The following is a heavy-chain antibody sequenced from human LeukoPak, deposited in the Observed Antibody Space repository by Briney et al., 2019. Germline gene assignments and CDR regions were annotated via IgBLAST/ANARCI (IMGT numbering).Heavy chain of an antibody. CDR2: INPSGGTT. CDR3: AREQDVGTFDY. CDR1: GYTFTSYY. J-gene: IGHJ4*02. V-gene: IGHV1-46*01. Sequence: GASVKVSCKASGYTFTSYYMHWVRQAPGQGLEWMGIINPSGGTTNYAQKFQGRVTMTRDTSTSTVYMELSSLRSEDTAVYYCAREQDVGTFDYWGQGTLVTVSS. D-gene: IGHD1-26*01.